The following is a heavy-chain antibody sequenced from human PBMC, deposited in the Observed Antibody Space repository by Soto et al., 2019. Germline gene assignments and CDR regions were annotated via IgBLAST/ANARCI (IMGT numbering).Heavy chain of an antibody. V-gene: IGHV4-34*01. CDR3: ARATSSRSHVVPAAIFSSAFDI. J-gene: IGHJ3*02. D-gene: IGHD2-2*01. CDR2: INHSGST. Sequence: QVQLQQWGAGLLKPSETLSLTCAVYGGSFSGYYWSWIRQPPGKGLEWIGEINHSGSTNYNPSLKSRVTISVDTSKNQFSLKLSSVTAADTAVYYCARATSSRSHVVPAAIFSSAFDIWGQGTMVTVSS. CDR1: GGSFSGYY.